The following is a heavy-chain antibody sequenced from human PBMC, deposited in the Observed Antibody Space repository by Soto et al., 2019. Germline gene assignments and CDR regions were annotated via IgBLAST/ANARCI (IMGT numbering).Heavy chain of an antibody. CDR3: ARRITVVRGPYYYYAMDV. CDR1: GFAFSNSA. J-gene: IGHJ6*02. V-gene: IGHV3-48*02. Sequence: PGGSLRLSCAASGFAFSNSAMSWVRQAPGKGLEWVSYITPTSSTMYYADSVKGRFTISRDNAKNSLSLQMNSLRDEDTAVYYCARRITVVRGPYYYYAMDVWGQGTTVTVSS. D-gene: IGHD3-10*01. CDR2: ITPTSSTM.